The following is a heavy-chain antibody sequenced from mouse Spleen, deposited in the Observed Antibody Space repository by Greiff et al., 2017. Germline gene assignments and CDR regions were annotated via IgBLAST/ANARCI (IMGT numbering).Heavy chain of an antibody. CDR3: TLYGSSYHYYAMDY. Sequence: VQLQQSGTVLARPGASVKMSCKTSGYTFTSYWMHWVKQRPGQGLEWIGAIYPGNSDTSYNQKFKGKAKLTAVTSASTAYMELSSLTNEDSAVYYCTLYGSSYHYYAMDYWGQGTSVTVSS. CDR1: GYTFTSYW. V-gene: IGHV1-5*01. J-gene: IGHJ4*01. CDR2: IYPGNSDT. D-gene: IGHD1-1*01.